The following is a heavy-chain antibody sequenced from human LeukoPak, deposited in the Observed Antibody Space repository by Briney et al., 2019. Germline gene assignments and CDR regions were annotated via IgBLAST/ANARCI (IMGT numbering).Heavy chain of an antibody. CDR2: ISSSGSTI. CDR3: ARGHTAVTRHFDF. V-gene: IGHV3-11*04. J-gene: IGHJ4*02. CDR1: GFTFSDYY. D-gene: IGHD4-17*01. Sequence: GGSLRLSCAASGFTFSDYYMSWIRQAPGKGLEWVSYISSSGSTIYYADSVKGRFTISRDNAKNSLYLQMNSLKAEDTAVYYCARGHTAVTRHFDFWGQGTLVTVSS.